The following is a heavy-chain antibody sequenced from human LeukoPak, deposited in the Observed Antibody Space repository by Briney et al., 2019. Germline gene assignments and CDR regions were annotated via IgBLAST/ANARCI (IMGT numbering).Heavy chain of an antibody. J-gene: IGHJ4*02. CDR3: ARRGYCSSTSCSTDY. V-gene: IGHV4-4*02. D-gene: IGHD2-2*02. CDR2: IYHSGST. CDR1: GGSISSSNW. Sequence: SGTLSLTCAVSGGSISSSNWWSWVRQPPGKGLEWIGEIYHSGSTNYNPSLKSRVTISVDKSKNQFSLKLSSVTAADTAVYYCARRGYCSSTSCSTDYWGQGTLVTVSS.